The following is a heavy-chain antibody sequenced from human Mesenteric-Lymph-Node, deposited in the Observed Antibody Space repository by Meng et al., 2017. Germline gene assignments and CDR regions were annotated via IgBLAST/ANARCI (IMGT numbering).Heavy chain of an antibody. V-gene: IGHV4-30-4*01. Sequence: HGQLQESSPGLGEPSQTLSLTCTVSGGSISSGDYYWSWIRQPPGKGLEWIGYIYYSGSTYSNASLKSRVTITIDRSKNQFSLKLSSVTAADTAVYYCARDRTTGRYFDYWGQGTLVTVSS. J-gene: IGHJ4*02. CDR2: IYYSGST. CDR1: GGSISSGDYY. CDR3: ARDRTTGRYFDY. D-gene: IGHD4-11*01.